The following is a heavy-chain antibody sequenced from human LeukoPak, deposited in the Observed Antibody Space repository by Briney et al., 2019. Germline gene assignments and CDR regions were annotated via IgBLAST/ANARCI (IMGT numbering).Heavy chain of an antibody. Sequence: ASVQVSCKASGYTFTGYYMHWVRQAPGQGLAWMGWINPNSGGTNYAQKFQGRVTMTRDTSISTAYMELSRLRSDDTAVYYCARFGTDNESQQLPPRPYNWFDPWGQGTLVTVSS. V-gene: IGHV1-2*02. CDR2: INPNSGGT. D-gene: IGHD6-13*01. CDR3: ARFGTDNESQQLPPRPYNWFDP. CDR1: GYTFTGYY. J-gene: IGHJ5*02.